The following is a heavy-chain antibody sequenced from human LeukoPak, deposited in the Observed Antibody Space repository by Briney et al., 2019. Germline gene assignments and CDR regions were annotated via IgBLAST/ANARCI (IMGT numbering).Heavy chain of an antibody. D-gene: IGHD3-10*01. CDR3: ARAGLPLYYGSGSYYDY. CDR2: INHSGST. V-gene: IGHV4-34*01. Sequence: SETLSLTCAVYGGSFSGYYWSWIRQPPGKGLEWIGEINHSGSTNYNPSLKSRVTISVDTSKNQFPLKLSSVTAADTAVYYCARAGLPLYYGSGSYYDYWGQGTLVTVSS. CDR1: GGSFSGYY. J-gene: IGHJ4*02.